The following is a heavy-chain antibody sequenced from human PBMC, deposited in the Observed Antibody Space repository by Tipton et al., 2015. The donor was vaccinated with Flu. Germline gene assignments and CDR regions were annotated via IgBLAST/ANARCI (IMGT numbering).Heavy chain of an antibody. Sequence: TLSLTCTVSGGSISSGGYYWSWIRQHPGKGLEWIGYIYYSGSTYYNPSLKSRVTISVDTSKNQFSLKLSSVTAADTAVYYCAREQSSGGTFHTDYWGQGTLVTVSS. J-gene: IGHJ4*02. CDR1: GGSISSGGYY. V-gene: IGHV4-31*03. D-gene: IGHD6-19*01. CDR2: IYYSGST. CDR3: AREQSSGGTFHTDY.